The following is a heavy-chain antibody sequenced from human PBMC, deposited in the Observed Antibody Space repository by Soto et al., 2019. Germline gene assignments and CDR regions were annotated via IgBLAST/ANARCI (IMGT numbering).Heavy chain of an antibody. V-gene: IGHV4-39*01. Sequence: SETLSLTCTVSGGSISSTDHYWGWVRQPPGKGLEWLGSTYFAGSTFHNPALKSRATISVDTSRNQFSLRLTTVTASDTAVYYCARLVFHCLRGSCDDYSFYGLDVWGQGTTVTVSS. CDR3: ARLVFHCLRGSCDDYSFYGLDV. CDR2: TYFAGST. D-gene: IGHD2-15*01. J-gene: IGHJ6*02. CDR1: GGSISSTDHY.